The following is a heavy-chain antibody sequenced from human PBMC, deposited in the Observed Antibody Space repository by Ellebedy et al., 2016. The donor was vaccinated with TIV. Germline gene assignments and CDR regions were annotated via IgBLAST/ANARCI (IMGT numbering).Heavy chain of an antibody. D-gene: IGHD6-19*01. Sequence: GESLKISCKGSGYSFSNSWIAWVRQMPGKGLEWMGIIYPGDSDTRYSPSFQGQVTISADKSISTAYLQWSSLKASDTAMYYCARLIRYSSGWSREPFYFDYWGQGTLVTVSS. CDR2: IYPGDSDT. CDR1: GYSFSNSW. CDR3: ARLIRYSSGWSREPFYFDY. J-gene: IGHJ4*02. V-gene: IGHV5-51*01.